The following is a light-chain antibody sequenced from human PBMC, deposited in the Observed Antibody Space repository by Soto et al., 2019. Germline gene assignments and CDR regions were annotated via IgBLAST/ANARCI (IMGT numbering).Light chain of an antibody. CDR1: QSVSSSY. V-gene: IGKV3-20*01. CDR2: GAS. J-gene: IGKJ4*01. Sequence: EIVLTQSPGTLSLSPGERATLSCRVSQSVSSSYLAWYQQKPGQAPRLLIYGASSRATGIPDRFSGSGSGTDFTLTISRLEPEDFAVYYCQQYGSSRTFGGGTKVEIK. CDR3: QQYGSSRT.